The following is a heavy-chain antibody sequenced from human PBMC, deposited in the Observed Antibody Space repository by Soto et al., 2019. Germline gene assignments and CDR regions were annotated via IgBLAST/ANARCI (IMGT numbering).Heavy chain of an antibody. CDR3: ARDRCSSTSCYYSYYYGMDV. CDR1: GGSVSSGSYY. D-gene: IGHD2-2*01. J-gene: IGHJ6*02. Sequence: PSETLSLTCTVSGGSVSSGSYYWSWIRQPPGKGLEWIGYIYYSGSTNYNPSLKSRVTISVDTSKNQFSLKLSSVTAADTAVYYCARDRCSSTSCYYSYYYGMDVWGQGTTVTVSS. CDR2: IYYSGST. V-gene: IGHV4-61*01.